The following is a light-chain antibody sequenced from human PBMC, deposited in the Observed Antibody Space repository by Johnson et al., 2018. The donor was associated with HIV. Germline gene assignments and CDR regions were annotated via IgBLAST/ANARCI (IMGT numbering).Light chain of an antibody. Sequence: QAVLTQPPSVSAAPGQKVTISCSGSSSNIGNNYVSWYQQLPGTAPKLLIYDNNKRPSGIPDRFSGSKPGTSASLGITGLRAGDEADYYCGIWDSSLSAGVFGTGTKLTVL. V-gene: IGLV1-51*01. CDR2: DNN. CDR3: GIWDSSLSAGV. J-gene: IGLJ1*01. CDR1: SSNIGNNY.